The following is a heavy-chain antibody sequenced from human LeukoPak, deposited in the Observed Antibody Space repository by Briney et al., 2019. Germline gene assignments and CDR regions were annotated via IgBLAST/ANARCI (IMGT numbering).Heavy chain of an antibody. V-gene: IGHV4-39*07. J-gene: IGHJ4*02. CDR1: GDSITSSSYY. CDR2: MYYTGTI. CDR3: ARPIRN. Sequence: SETLSLTCTVSGDSITSSSYYWGWIRQPPGKGLEWIGTMYYTGTIYYNPSLKSQVTISVDTSKNQFSLSLSSVTAADTAVYYCARPIRNWGQGTLVIVSS.